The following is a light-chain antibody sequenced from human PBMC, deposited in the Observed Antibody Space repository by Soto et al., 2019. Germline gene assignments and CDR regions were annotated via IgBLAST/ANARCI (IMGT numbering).Light chain of an antibody. CDR3: QVWNITTDHYV. J-gene: IGLJ1*01. CDR2: DDN. Sequence: SSVLTQPPSVSVAPGQTARITCGGNNIGSTSVHWYQQRPGQAPVLVVYDDNDRPSGIPERFSGSNSENTATLTITRVEAGDEADYYCQVWNITTDHYVFGTGTQLTVL. CDR1: NIGSTS. V-gene: IGLV3-21*02.